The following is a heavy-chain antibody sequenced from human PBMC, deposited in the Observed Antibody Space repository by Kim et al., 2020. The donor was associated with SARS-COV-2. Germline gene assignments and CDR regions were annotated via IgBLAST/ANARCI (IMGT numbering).Heavy chain of an antibody. V-gene: IGHV4-59*01. D-gene: IGHD1-26*01. Sequence: SETLSLTCTVSGGSISSYYWSWIRQPPGKGLEWIGYIYYSGSTNYNPSLKSRVTISVDTSKNQFSLKLSSVTAADTAVYYCARGGRSGSHTLEYYFDYWGQGTLVTVSS. J-gene: IGHJ4*02. CDR1: GGSISSYY. CDR2: IYYSGST. CDR3: ARGGRSGSHTLEYYFDY.